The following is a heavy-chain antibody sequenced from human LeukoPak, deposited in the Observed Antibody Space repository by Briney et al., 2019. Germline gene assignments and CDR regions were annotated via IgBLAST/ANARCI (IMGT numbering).Heavy chain of an antibody. V-gene: IGHV1-18*01. J-gene: IGHJ3*02. CDR2: ISAYNGNT. D-gene: IGHD4-17*01. Sequence: ASVKVSCKASGYTFNSYGISWVRQAPGQGLEWMGWISAYNGNTKYAQKLQGRVTMTTDTSTSTAYMELRSLRSDDTAMYYCARADHGDYRDGFDIWGQGTMVTVSS. CDR3: ARADHGDYRDGFDI. CDR1: GYTFNSYG.